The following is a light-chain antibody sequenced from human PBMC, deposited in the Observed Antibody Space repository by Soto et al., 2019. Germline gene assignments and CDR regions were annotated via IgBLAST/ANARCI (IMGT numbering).Light chain of an antibody. Sequence: EIVMKKSPATLSVTPGERATLSCRASQSVSSNLAWYQQKPGQAPRLLIYGASTRATGIPARFSGSGSGTEFTLTISSLQSEDFAIHYCQQYNNWPPKTFAQG. CDR3: QQYNNWPPKT. CDR2: GAS. CDR1: QSVSSN. J-gene: IGKJ5*01. V-gene: IGKV3-15*01.